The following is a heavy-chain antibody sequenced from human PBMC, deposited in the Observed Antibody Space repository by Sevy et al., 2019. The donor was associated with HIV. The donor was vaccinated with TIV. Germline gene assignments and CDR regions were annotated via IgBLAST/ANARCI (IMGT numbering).Heavy chain of an antibody. J-gene: IGHJ4*02. CDR3: ARLSRDGYNSGFDY. V-gene: IGHV3-21*01. CDR2: ISSSSSYI. Sequence: GGSLRLSCAASGFNFSSYSMNWVRQAPGKGLEWVSSISSSSSYIYYADSVKGRFTISRDNAKNSLYLQMNSLRAEDTAVYYCARLSRDGYNSGFDYWGQGTLVTVSS. D-gene: IGHD1-26*01. CDR1: GFNFSSYS.